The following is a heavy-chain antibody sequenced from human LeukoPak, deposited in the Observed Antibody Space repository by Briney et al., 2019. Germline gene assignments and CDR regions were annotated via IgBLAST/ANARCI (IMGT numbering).Heavy chain of an antibody. CDR3: ARSYDILTGSDAFGI. CDR2: IYYSGST. V-gene: IGHV4-59*01. Sequence: SSETLSLTCTVSGGSISSYYWSWIRQPPGKGLEWIGYIYYSGSTNYNPSLKSRVTISVDTSKNQFSLKLSSVTAADTAMYYCARSYDILTGSDAFGIWGQGTMVTVSS. D-gene: IGHD3-9*01. CDR1: GGSISSYY. J-gene: IGHJ3*02.